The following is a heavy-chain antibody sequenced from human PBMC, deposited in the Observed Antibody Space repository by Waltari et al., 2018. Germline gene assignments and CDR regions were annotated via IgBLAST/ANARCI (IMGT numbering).Heavy chain of an antibody. V-gene: IGHV2-26*01. D-gene: IGHD2-2*01. CDR3: ARIGGLVVPAASIAAAGPGFWFDP. CDR2: IFSNDEK. CDR1: GFSLSNARMG. Sequence: QVTLKESGPVLVKPTETLTLTCTVSGFSLSNARMGVSWIRQPPGKALEWLAHIFSNDEKSYRTSLKSRLTISKDTSKSQVVLTMTNMDPVDTATYYCARIGGLVVPAASIAAAGPGFWFDPWGQGTLVTVSS. J-gene: IGHJ5*02.